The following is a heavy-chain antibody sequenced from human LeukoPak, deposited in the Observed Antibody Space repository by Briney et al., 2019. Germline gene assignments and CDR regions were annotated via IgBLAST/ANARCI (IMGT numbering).Heavy chain of an antibody. D-gene: IGHD3-3*01. CDR2: ISGSGGST. CDR3: AKAYDFWSGSANAFDI. J-gene: IGHJ3*02. Sequence: GGSPRLSCAASGFTFSGYAMSWVRQAPGKGLEWVSAISGSGGSTYYADSVKGRFTISRDNSKNTLYLQMNSLRAEDTAVYYCAKAYDFWSGSANAFDIWGQGTMVTVSS. V-gene: IGHV3-23*01. CDR1: GFTFSGYA.